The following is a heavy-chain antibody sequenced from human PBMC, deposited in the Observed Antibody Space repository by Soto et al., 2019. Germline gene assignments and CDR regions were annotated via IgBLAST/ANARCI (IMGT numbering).Heavy chain of an antibody. J-gene: IGHJ4*02. Sequence: GGSLRLSCAASGFTFSSYGMHWVRQAPGKGLEWVAVISYDGSNKYYADSVKGRFTISRDNSKNTLYLQMNSLRAEDTAVYYCATPYNWNYVLDYWGQGTLVTVSS. CDR3: ATPYNWNYVLDY. D-gene: IGHD1-7*01. CDR2: ISYDGSNK. V-gene: IGHV3-30*03. CDR1: GFTFSSYG.